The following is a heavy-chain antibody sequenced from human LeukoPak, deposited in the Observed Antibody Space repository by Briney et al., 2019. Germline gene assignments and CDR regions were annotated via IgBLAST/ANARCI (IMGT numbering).Heavy chain of an antibody. Sequence: GGSLRPSCAASGFTFSTYWMTWVRQAPGKGLEWVSYISSSGSTIYYADSVKGRFTISRDNAKNSVYLQMNSLRAEDTAVYYCARGSRDAFDIWGQGTMATVPS. CDR1: GFTFSTYW. CDR2: ISSSGSTI. J-gene: IGHJ3*02. V-gene: IGHV3-48*04. CDR3: ARGSRDAFDI. D-gene: IGHD2-2*01.